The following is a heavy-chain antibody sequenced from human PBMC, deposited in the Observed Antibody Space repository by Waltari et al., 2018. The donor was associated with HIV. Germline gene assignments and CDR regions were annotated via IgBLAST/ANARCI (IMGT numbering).Heavy chain of an antibody. Sequence: EVQLVESGGGLVQPGGSLRLSCAVSGFTFSSYSMNWVRQPPGKGLEWVSYISSSSSTIYYADSVKGRFTISRDNAKNSLYLQMNSLRAEDTAVYYCARGNSSGRWAFDIWGRGTMVTVSS. J-gene: IGHJ3*02. V-gene: IGHV3-48*04. D-gene: IGHD6-19*01. CDR2: ISSSSSTI. CDR1: GFTFSSYS. CDR3: ARGNSSGRWAFDI.